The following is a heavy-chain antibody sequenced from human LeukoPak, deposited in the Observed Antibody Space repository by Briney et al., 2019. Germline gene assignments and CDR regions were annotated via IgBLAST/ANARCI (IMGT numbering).Heavy chain of an antibody. D-gene: IGHD3-22*01. Sequence: GGSLRLSCAASGFTFSSYAMSWVRQAPGKGLEGVSAISGSGGSTYYADSVKGRFTISRDNSKNTLYLQMNSLRAEDTAVYYCAKAPYYYDSSGPLDYWGQGTLVTVSS. CDR2: ISGSGGST. CDR3: AKAPYYYDSSGPLDY. J-gene: IGHJ4*02. V-gene: IGHV3-23*01. CDR1: GFTFSSYA.